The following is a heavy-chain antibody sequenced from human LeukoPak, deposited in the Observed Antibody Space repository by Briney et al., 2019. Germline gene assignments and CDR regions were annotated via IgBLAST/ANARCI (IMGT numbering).Heavy chain of an antibody. D-gene: IGHD2-8*01. CDR2: INWNGGST. J-gene: IGHJ4*02. Sequence: GGSLRLSCAASGFTFDDYGMSWVRQAPGKGLEWVSGINWNGGSTGYADSEKGRFTISRDNAKNSLYLQMNSLRAEDTALYYCARRKSELMVYADAYYFDYWGQGTLVTVSS. V-gene: IGHV3-20*04. CDR1: GFTFDDYG. CDR3: ARRKSELMVYADAYYFDY.